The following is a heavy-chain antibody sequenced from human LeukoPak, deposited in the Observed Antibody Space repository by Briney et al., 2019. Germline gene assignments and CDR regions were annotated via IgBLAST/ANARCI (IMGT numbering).Heavy chain of an antibody. J-gene: IGHJ6*03. CDR2: INHSGST. V-gene: IGHV4-34*01. D-gene: IGHD3-3*01. CDR1: GGSFSGYY. Sequence: SETLSLTCAVYGGSFSGYYWSWIRQPPGKGLEWIGEINHSGSTNYNPSLKSRVTISVDTSKNQFSLKLSSVTAADTAVYYCARIVLRFLEWLRPYYYYYYMDVWGKGTTVTVSS. CDR3: ARIVLRFLEWLRPYYYYYYMDV.